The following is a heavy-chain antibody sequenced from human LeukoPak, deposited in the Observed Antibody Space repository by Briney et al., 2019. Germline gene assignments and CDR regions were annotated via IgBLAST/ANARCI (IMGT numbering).Heavy chain of an antibody. CDR3: ARNCSGGSCHDY. CDR1: VYSLTRGYS. J-gene: IGHJ4*02. V-gene: IGHV4-38-2*01. Sequence: SETLSLTCALSVYSLTRGYSWGWIRQPQGKGLGGIGSIYHIGSTHYNPSLKSRLTISVDTSKNQLSLKLTSVTAADTAVYYCARNCSGGSCHDYWGQGTLVTVSS. D-gene: IGHD2-15*01. CDR2: IYHIGST.